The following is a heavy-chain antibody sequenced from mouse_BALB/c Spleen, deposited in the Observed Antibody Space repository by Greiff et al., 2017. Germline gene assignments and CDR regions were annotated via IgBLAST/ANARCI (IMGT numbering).Heavy chain of an antibody. D-gene: IGHD2-14*01. Sequence: VKLVESGPGLVAPSQSLSITCTVSGFSLTSYDISWIRQPPGKGLEWLGVIWTGGGTNYNSAFMSRLSISKNNSKSQVFLKMNSLQTDDTAIYYCVRYLGSTTRDQACFAYWGQGTLVTVSA. CDR2: IWTGGGT. CDR3: VRYLGSTTRDQACFAY. CDR1: GFSLTSYD. V-gene: IGHV2-9-2*01. J-gene: IGHJ3*01.